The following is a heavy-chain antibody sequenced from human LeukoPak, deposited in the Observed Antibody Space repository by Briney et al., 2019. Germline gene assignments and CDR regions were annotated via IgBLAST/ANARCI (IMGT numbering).Heavy chain of an antibody. D-gene: IGHD5-12*01. J-gene: IGHJ4*02. CDR3: ARLVATSPRFDY. CDR1: GGSISSSSYY. V-gene: IGHV4-39*01. Sequence: SETLSLTCTVSGGSISSSSYYWGWIRQPPGKGLEWIGSIYYSGSTYYNPSLKSRVTISVDTSKSQFSLKLSSVTAADTAVYYCARLVATSPRFDYWGQGTLVTVSS. CDR2: IYYSGST.